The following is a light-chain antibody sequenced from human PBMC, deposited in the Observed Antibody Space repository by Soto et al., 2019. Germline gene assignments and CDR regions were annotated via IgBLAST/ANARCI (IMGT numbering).Light chain of an antibody. J-gene: IGKJ2*01. Sequence: EIGLTQSPGTLSLSPGERATLSCRASKSVSSSYLAWYQQNPGQAPRLLIFGASNRATGIPDRFSGSGSGTGFTLTISRLEPEDFAVYYCQQYGSSPYTFGQGTKLEIK. CDR3: QQYGSSPYT. CDR1: KSVSSSY. V-gene: IGKV3-20*01. CDR2: GAS.